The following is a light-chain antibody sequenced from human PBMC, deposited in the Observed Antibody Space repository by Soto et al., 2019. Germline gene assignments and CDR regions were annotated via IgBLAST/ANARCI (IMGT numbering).Light chain of an antibody. CDR3: QQSYSTPRT. CDR2: GAS. CDR1: QSISSY. J-gene: IGKJ1*01. V-gene: IGKV1-39*01. Sequence: DIQMTQSPSSLSASVGDRVTITCRASQSISSYLNWYQQKPGKAPKLLIYGASSLQSWVTSRFSGSGSGTDFTLTISSRQPEDFATYYCQQSYSTPRTFGQGTKVEIK.